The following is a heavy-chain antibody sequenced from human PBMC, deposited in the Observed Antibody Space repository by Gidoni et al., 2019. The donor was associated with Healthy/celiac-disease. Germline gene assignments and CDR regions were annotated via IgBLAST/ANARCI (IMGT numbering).Heavy chain of an antibody. CDR1: GFTFSNYC. Sequence: EVQLVESGGGLVKPGGSLRLSCAASGFTFSNYCLRWVRQAPGKGLEWVGRIKSKTDGGTTDYAAPVKGRFTISRDDSKNTLYLQMNSLKTEDTAVYYCTTVIIAVAGRVAWDLDYWGQGTLVTVSS. J-gene: IGHJ4*02. V-gene: IGHV3-15*01. CDR3: TTVIIAVAGRVAWDLDY. CDR2: IKSKTDGGTT. D-gene: IGHD6-19*01.